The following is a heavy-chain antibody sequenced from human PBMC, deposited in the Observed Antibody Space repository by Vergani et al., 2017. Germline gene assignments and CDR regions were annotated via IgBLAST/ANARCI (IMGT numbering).Heavy chain of an antibody. V-gene: IGHV3-7*01. CDR3: AKSGFVGAIET. CDR2: IMPDGSAM. J-gene: IGHJ3*02. D-gene: IGHD6-6*01. Sequence: EVLLVESGGGLVQPGESLRLSCTASGFTFSDFWMTWVRQVPGKGLEWVANIMPDGSAMMYADSLRGRFSISRDNAKNSLHLHMSSLRVEDTAVYFCAKSGFVGAIETWGQGTMVTVSS. CDR1: GFTFSDFW.